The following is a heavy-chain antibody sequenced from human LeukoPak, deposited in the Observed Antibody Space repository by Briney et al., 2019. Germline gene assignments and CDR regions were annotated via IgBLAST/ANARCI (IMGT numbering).Heavy chain of an antibody. J-gene: IGHJ4*02. CDR3: ARHPPKSYDYWSGYYELDY. V-gene: IGHV5-51*01. D-gene: IGHD3-3*01. CDR2: IYPGDSDT. Sequence: GESLKISCKGSGYSFTNYWIGWVRQMPGKGLGWMGIIYPGDSDTRYSPSFRGQVTISADKSISTAYLQWSSLRASDSAMYYCARHPPKSYDYWSGYYELDYWGQGTLVTVSS. CDR1: GYSFTNYW.